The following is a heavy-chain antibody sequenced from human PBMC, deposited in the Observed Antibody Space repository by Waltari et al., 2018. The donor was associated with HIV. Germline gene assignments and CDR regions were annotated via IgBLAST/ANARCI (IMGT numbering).Heavy chain of an antibody. V-gene: IGHV1-46*01. CDR1: GYTFTSYY. J-gene: IGHJ4*02. D-gene: IGHD1-26*01. CDR2: INPSGGST. CDR3: ARDTTQWELTTDY. Sequence: QVQLVQSGAEVKKPGASVRVSCKASGYTFTSYYMHWVRQAPGQGFEWMGIINPSGGSTSYAQRFQGRVTMTRDTSTSTVYMELSSLRSEDTAVYYCARDTTQWELTTDYWGQGTLVTVSS.